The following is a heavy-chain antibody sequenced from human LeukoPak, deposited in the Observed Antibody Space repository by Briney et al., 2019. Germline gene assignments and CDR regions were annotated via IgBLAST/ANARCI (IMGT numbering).Heavy chain of an antibody. CDR2: FDPEDGET. CDR1: GYTLTELS. J-gene: IGHJ4*02. D-gene: IGHD2-2*01. CDR3: ATVRPEYCSSTSCYGDFDY. V-gene: IGHV1-24*01. Sequence: GPVKVSCKVSGYTLTELSMHWVRQAPGKGLEWMGGFDPEDGETIYAQKFQGRVTMTEDTSTDTAYMELSSLRSEDTAVYYCATVRPEYCSSTSCYGDFDYWGQGTLVTVSS.